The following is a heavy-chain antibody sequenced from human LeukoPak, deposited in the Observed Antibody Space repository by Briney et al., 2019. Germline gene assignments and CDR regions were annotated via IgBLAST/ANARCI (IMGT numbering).Heavy chain of an antibody. D-gene: IGHD1-26*01. V-gene: IGHV3-23*01. J-gene: IGHJ4*02. Sequence: GGSLRLSCAASGFTLSSYAMSWVRQAPGKGLEWVSAISSSGGSTYYADSVKGRFTISRDNSKNTLYLQMNSLRAEDTAVYYCAKDRYGGSYVEVFDYWGQGTLVTVSS. CDR3: AKDRYGGSYVEVFDY. CDR1: GFTLSSYA. CDR2: ISSSGGST.